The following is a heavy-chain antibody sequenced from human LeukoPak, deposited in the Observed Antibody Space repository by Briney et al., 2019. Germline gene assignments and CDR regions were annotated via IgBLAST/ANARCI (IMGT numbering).Heavy chain of an antibody. D-gene: IGHD5-12*01. CDR1: GGSISSSNW. CDR3: ASTPGYSGSYVEY. CDR2: IYHSGST. V-gene: IGHV4-4*02. J-gene: IGHJ4*02. Sequence: SETLSLTCAVSGGSISSSNWWRWVRQPPGKGLEWIGEIYHSGSTNYNPSLKSRVTISVDKSKNQFSLKLSSVTAADTAVYYCASTPGYSGSYVEYWGQGTLVTVSS.